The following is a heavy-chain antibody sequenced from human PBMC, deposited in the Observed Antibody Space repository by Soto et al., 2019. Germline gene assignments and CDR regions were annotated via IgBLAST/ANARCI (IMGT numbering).Heavy chain of an antibody. J-gene: IGHJ4*02. Sequence: AAVKVSCKASGYTFTGYYMHWVRQAPGQGLEWMGWINPNSGGTNYAQKFQGRVTMTRDTSISTAYMELSRLRSDDTAVYYCARTTAYYDFWSGRLFDYWGQGTLVTSPQ. D-gene: IGHD3-3*01. CDR1: GYTFTGYY. CDR2: INPNSGGT. V-gene: IGHV1-2*02. CDR3: ARTTAYYDFWSGRLFDY.